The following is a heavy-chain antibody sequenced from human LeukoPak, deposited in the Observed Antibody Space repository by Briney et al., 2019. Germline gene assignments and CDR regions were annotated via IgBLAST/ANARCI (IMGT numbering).Heavy chain of an antibody. CDR3: ARAPVSISSIAAAGTFDY. CDR2: INPSGGST. V-gene: IGHV1-46*01. D-gene: IGHD6-13*01. J-gene: IGHJ4*02. CDR1: GYTFTSYY. Sequence: ASVNVSCKASGYTFTSYYMHWVRQAPGQGLEWMGIINPSGGSTSYAQKFQGRVTMTRDTSTSTVYMELSSLRSEDTAVYYCARAPVSISSIAAAGTFDYWGQGTLVTVSS.